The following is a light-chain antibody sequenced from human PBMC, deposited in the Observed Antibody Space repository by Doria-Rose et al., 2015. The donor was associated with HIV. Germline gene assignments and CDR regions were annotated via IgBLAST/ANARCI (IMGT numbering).Light chain of an antibody. CDR2: DAS. V-gene: IGKV3-20*01. Sequence: DIVLTQSPGTLSLSPGERATLSCRASQRVKSSYLAWYQQKPGQAPRLLIYDASTRATGIPDRFSGSGSGTDFTLTISRLEPEDAAVYYCHQYGTSWTFGQGTKVEI. CDR1: QRVKSSY. J-gene: IGKJ1*01. CDR3: HQYGTSWT.